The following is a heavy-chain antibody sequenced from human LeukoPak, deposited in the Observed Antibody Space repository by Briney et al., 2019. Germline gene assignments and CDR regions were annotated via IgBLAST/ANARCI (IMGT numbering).Heavy chain of an antibody. CDR3: AKGGSYYGSGSPSN. Sequence: GGSLRLSCAASGFTFNTYGMHWVRQPPGKGLEWVAVISYDGSNKHYADSVQGRFTISRDNSENTVYLQMNSLRTEDTAVYYCAKGGSYYGSGSPSNWGQGTLVTVSS. CDR2: ISYDGSNK. J-gene: IGHJ4*02. CDR1: GFTFNTYG. D-gene: IGHD3-10*01. V-gene: IGHV3-30*18.